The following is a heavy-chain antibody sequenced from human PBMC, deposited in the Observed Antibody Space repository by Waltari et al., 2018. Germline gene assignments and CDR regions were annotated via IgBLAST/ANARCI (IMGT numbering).Heavy chain of an antibody. D-gene: IGHD6-13*01. CDR2: IRSDGIRT. J-gene: IGHJ6*02. CDR3: SRGSGQLGYIMDV. Sequence: EVQLVESGGGLVQPGGSLRLACAASGLSLSSYWMPGVRQVPGRGLVGVSRIRSDGIRTTYADSVKGRFSIFRDNAKNTLYLHMNSLRADDTAVYFCSRGSGQLGYIMDVWGQGTTVTVSS. CDR1: GLSLSSYW. V-gene: IGHV3-74*01.